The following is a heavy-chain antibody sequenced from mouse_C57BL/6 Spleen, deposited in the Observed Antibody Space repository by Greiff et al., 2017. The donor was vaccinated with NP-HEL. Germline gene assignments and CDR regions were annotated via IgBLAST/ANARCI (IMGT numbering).Heavy chain of an antibody. Sequence: EVKLVESGGGLVKPGGSLTLSCAASGFTFSDYGMHWVRQAPQKGLEWVAYISSGSSTIYYADTVKGRFTISRDNAKNTLFLQMTSLRSEDTAMYYCARPGNYYAMDYWGQGTSVTVSS. CDR1: GFTFSDYG. J-gene: IGHJ4*01. CDR2: ISSGSSTI. CDR3: ARPGNYYAMDY. V-gene: IGHV5-17*01.